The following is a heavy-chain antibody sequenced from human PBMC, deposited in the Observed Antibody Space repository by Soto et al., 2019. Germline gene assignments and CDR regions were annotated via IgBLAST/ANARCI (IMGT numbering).Heavy chain of an antibody. CDR2: ISAYNGNT. J-gene: IGHJ3*02. V-gene: IGHV1-18*04. CDR1: GYTFTSYG. CDR3: ARVRWELTYGDAFDI. Sequence: ASVKVSCKASGYTFTSYGISWVRQAPGQGLEWMGWISAYNGNTNYAQKLQGRVTMNTDTSTSTAYMELRSLRSDGTAVYYCARVRWELTYGDAFDIWGQGTMVTVSS. D-gene: IGHD1-26*01.